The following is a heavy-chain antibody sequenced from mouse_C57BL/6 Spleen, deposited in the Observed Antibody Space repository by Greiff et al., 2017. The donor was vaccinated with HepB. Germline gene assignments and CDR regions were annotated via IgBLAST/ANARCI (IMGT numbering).Heavy chain of an antibody. CDR2: ISDGGSYT. D-gene: IGHD1-1*01. CDR1: GFTFSSYA. J-gene: IGHJ2*01. CDR3: EREHGSRNFNY. V-gene: IGHV5-4*01. Sequence: DVQLVESGGGLVKPGGSLKLSCAASGFTFSSYAMSWVRQTPEKRLEWVATISDGGSYTYYPDNVKGRFTIYRDNAKNNLYLQMSHLKSEDTAMYYCEREHGSRNFNYWGQGTTLTVSS.